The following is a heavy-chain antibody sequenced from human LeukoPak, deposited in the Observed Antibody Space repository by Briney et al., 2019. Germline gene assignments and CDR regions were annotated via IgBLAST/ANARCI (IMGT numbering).Heavy chain of an antibody. D-gene: IGHD4-23*01. CDR3: ARDYGGSSPFDY. CDR1: GFTFSKYG. CDR2: ISSSGSTI. Sequence: GGSLRLSCAASGFTFSKYGMHWVRQAPGKGLEWVSYISSSGSTIYYADSVKGRFTISRDNGKNSLYLQMNSLRAEDTAVYYCARDYGGSSPFDYWGQGTPVTVSS. V-gene: IGHV3-48*03. J-gene: IGHJ4*02.